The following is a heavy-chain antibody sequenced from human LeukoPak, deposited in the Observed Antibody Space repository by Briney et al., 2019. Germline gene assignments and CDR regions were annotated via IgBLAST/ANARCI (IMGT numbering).Heavy chain of an antibody. CDR3: AKIGIMATITFDY. CDR1: GFTFSSYG. J-gene: IGHJ4*02. CDR2: IRYDGSNK. D-gene: IGHD5-24*01. V-gene: IGHV3-30*02. Sequence: GGSLRLSCAASGFTFSSYGMHWVRQAPGKGLEWVAFIRYDGSNKYYVDSVKGRFTISRDNSKNTLYLQMNSLRAEDTAVYYCAKIGIMATITFDYWGQGTLVTVSS.